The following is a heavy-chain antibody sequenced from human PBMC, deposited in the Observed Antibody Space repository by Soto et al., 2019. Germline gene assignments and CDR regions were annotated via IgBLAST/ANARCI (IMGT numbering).Heavy chain of an antibody. J-gene: IGHJ3*02. V-gene: IGHV3-30*18. D-gene: IGHD1-26*01. CDR3: AKDAPWRYSGSYYMAFDI. Sequence: GGSLRLSCAASGFAFSSYGMHWVRQAPGKGLEWVAVISYDGSNKYYADSVKGRFTISRDNSKNTLYLQMNSLRAEDTAVYYCAKDAPWRYSGSYYMAFDIWGQGTMVTVSS. CDR2: ISYDGSNK. CDR1: GFAFSSYG.